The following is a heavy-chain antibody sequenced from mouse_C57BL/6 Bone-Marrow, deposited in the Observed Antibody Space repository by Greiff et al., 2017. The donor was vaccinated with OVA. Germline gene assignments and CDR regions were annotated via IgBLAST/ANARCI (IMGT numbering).Heavy chain of an antibody. V-gene: IGHV1-69*01. CDR1: GYTFTSYW. J-gene: IGHJ2*01. Sequence: QVQLQQPGAELVMPGASVKLSCKASGYTFTSYWMHWVKQRPGQGLEWIGEIDPSDSYTNYNQKFKGKSTLTVDKSSSTAYMQLSSLTSEDSAVYYCARGYDGYSDYGGQGTTLTVSS. CDR3: ARGYDGYSDY. CDR2: IDPSDSYT. D-gene: IGHD2-3*01.